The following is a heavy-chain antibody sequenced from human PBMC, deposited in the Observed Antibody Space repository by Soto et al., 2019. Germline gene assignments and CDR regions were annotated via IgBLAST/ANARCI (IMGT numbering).Heavy chain of an antibody. D-gene: IGHD2-2*01. CDR3: ARTGGYCSSTSCYEEGWFDP. Sequence: LSLTCTVSGGSISSYYWSWIRQPPGKGLEWIGYIYYSGSTNYNPSLKSRVTISVDTSKNQFSLKLSSVTAADTAVYYCARTGGYCSSTSCYEEGWFDPWGQGTLVTVSS. CDR2: IYYSGST. V-gene: IGHV4-59*08. J-gene: IGHJ5*02. CDR1: GGSISSYY.